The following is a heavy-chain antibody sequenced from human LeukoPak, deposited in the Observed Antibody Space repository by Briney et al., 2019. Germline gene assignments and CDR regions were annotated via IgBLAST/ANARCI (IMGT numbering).Heavy chain of an antibody. CDR1: GFTFDDYA. Sequence: GGSLRLSCAASGFTFDDYAMHWVRQAPGKGLEWVSAISGSGGSTYYADSVKGRFTISRDNSKNTLYLQMNSLRAEDTAVYYCAKASSGWNEYYYYGMDVWGQGTTVTVSS. CDR2: ISGSGGST. J-gene: IGHJ6*02. D-gene: IGHD6-19*01. V-gene: IGHV3-23*01. CDR3: AKASSGWNEYYYYGMDV.